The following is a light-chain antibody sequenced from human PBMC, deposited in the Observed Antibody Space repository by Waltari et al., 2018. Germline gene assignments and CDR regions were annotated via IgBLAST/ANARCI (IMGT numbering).Light chain of an antibody. J-gene: IGLJ2*01. CDR3: CSYAGSGTLI. Sequence: QSALTQPAAVSGSPGQSITIYCTGTSSDVGGSNYVSWYQHHPGKAPKLMIYDVSKRPSGVSNRFSGSKSGNTASLTISGLQAEDEADYYCCSYAGSGTLIFGGGTKLTVL. CDR1: SSDVGGSNY. CDR2: DVS. V-gene: IGLV2-23*02.